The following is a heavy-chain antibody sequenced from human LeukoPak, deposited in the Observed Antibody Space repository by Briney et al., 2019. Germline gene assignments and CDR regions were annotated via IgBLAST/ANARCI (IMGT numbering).Heavy chain of an antibody. J-gene: IGHJ4*02. V-gene: IGHV5-51*01. CDR2: IYPGDSDT. D-gene: IGHD5-12*01. CDR1: GYNFTDYW. Sequence: RGESLKISCRTSGYNFTDYWVAWERQIPEKGLEWMGMIYPGDSDTRYSPSFQGQVTISADKSISTAYLQWASLKASDTGIYFCARHGYSYGSAYWGQGTLVTVSS. CDR3: ARHGYSYGSAY.